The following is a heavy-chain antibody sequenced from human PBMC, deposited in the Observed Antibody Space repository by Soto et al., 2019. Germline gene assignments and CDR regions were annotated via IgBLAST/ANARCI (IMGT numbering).Heavy chain of an antibody. CDR1: GVTFSSYA. V-gene: IGHV1-69*10. CDR3: ARERSRYDRSGYYRPDY. D-gene: IGHD3-22*01. CDR2: IIPILGTP. Sequence: SVKVSCKTSGVTFSSYAISWVRQAPGQGLEWMGGIIPILGTPSYAQKFQGRVTITADKSTSTAYMELSSLRSEDTAVYYCARERSRYDRSGYYRPDYWGQGTLVTVSS. J-gene: IGHJ4*02.